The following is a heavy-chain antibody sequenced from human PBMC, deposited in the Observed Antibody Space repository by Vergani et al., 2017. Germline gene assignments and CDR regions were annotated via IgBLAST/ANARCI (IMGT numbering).Heavy chain of an antibody. CDR1: GFRVTTYY. CDR3: GKTQGTVVGTWWFDP. V-gene: IGHV3-30*02. J-gene: IGHJ5*02. D-gene: IGHD1-7*01. CDR2: TRPHEDGA. Sequence: VELLESGGGLAQPGGSLRVSCSASGFRVTTYYMSWVRQAPGKGLEWVTFTRPHEDGAFYSASVRGRFTVSRDNSKNTLYLEMNRLNVDDTAIYYCGKTQGTVVGTWWFDPWGQGTPVTVSS.